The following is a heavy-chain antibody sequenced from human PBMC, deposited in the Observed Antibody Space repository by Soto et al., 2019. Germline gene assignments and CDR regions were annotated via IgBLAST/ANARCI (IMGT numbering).Heavy chain of an antibody. CDR3: ARGDRWGLQYFDWIDY. V-gene: IGHV3-30-3*01. Sequence: QVQLVESGGGVVQPGRSLRLSCAASEFTFSSYAMHWVRQAPGKGLEWVAVISYDGSNKYYADSVKGRFTISRDNSKNTLYLQMNSLRAEDTAVYYCARGDRWGLQYFDWIDYWGQGTLVTVSS. D-gene: IGHD3-9*01. CDR1: EFTFSSYA. CDR2: ISYDGSNK. J-gene: IGHJ4*02.